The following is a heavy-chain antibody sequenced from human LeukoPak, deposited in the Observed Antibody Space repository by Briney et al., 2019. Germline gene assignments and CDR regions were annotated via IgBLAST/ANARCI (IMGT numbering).Heavy chain of an antibody. CDR2: ISGSGGST. Sequence: PGGSLRLSCAASGFTFSSYAMSWVRQAPGKGGEWASAISGSGGSTYYADSVKGRFTISRDNSKNTLYLQMNSLRAEDTAVYYCAKGSSSWYAGTFDIWGQGTMVTVSS. D-gene: IGHD6-13*01. V-gene: IGHV3-23*01. CDR1: GFTFSSYA. CDR3: AKGSSSWYAGTFDI. J-gene: IGHJ3*02.